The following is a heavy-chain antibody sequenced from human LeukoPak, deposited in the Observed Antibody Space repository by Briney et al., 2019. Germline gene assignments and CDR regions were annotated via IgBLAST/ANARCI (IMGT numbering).Heavy chain of an antibody. V-gene: IGHV3-48*02. CDR2: IRTTAEGAKYA. CDR1: GLSFTDYP. Sequence: GGSLRLSCATSGLSFTDYPMNWVRQAPGKGLEWISNIRTTAEGAKYACYADSVKGRVTISRDDGKNTLYLHMNSLRDDDTAVYYCETDQRYAFDYWGQGILVTVSS. CDR3: ETDQRYAFDY. D-gene: IGHD3-9*01. J-gene: IGHJ4*02.